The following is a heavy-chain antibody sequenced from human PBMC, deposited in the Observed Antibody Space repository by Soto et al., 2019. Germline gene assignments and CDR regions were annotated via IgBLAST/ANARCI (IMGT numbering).Heavy chain of an antibody. CDR3: GGGLAARRRDGWFEP. D-gene: IGHD6-6*01. CDR2: IYYSGST. Sequence: SETMSLTCPVSGSSISSSGYYWSWIRQHPGKGLEWIGYIYYSGSTYYNPSLKSRVTISVDTSKNQFSLKLSSVTAADTAVYYCGGGLAARRRDGWFEPWGRGHRVSVSS. J-gene: IGHJ5*02. CDR1: GSSISSSGYY. V-gene: IGHV4-31*03.